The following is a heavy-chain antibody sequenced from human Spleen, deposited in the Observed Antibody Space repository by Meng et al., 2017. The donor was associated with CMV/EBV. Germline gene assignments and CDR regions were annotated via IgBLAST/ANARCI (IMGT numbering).Heavy chain of an antibody. Sequence: GESLKISCAASGFTFSSYWMSWVRQAPGKGLEWVANIKQDGSEKNYVDSVKGRFTISRDNAKNSLYLQMNSLRAEDTAVYYCARATYDYSIGGGAFDIWGQGTMVTVSS. D-gene: IGHD4-11*01. J-gene: IGHJ3*02. CDR1: GFTFSSYW. CDR2: IKQDGSEK. V-gene: IGHV3-7*01. CDR3: ARATYDYSIGGGAFDI.